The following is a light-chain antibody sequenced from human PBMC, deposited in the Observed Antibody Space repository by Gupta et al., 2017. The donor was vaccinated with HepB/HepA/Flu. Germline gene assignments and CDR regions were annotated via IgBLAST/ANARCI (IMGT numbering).Light chain of an antibody. J-gene: IGKJ1*01. CDR3: QQYDNSPWT. CDR1: QSVTNSN. V-gene: IGKV3-20*01. CDR2: GAS. Sequence: EIVLTQSPGTLSLSPGERAPLSCKASQSVTNSNLAWYQQKPGQAPRLLISGASSRATGIPDRFSGSGSGTDFTLTISRLEPADFAVFYCQQYDNSPWTFGQGTRVEIK.